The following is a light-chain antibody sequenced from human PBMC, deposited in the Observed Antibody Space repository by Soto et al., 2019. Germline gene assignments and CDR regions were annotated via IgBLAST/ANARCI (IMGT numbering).Light chain of an antibody. CDR3: MQPLQTPYT. Sequence: DIVMTQSPLSLPVTPGEPASISCRSSQSLLHSNGYNYLDWYMQKPGQSPQLLIYLCSNRASGVSDRFSGSGSGTDFTLKISRVAAEDVGYYYWMQPLQTPYTFGQGTKLEIK. CDR2: LCS. CDR1: QSLLHSNGYNY. J-gene: IGKJ2*01. V-gene: IGKV2-28*01.